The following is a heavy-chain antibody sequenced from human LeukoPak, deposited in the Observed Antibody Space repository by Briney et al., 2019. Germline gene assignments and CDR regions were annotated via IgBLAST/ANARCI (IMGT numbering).Heavy chain of an antibody. CDR1: GFTFSDYY. J-gene: IGHJ4*02. V-gene: IGHV3-11*01. Sequence: GGSLRLSCAASGFTFSDYYMSWIRQAPGKGLEWVSYISSSGSTIYYADSVKGRFTISRDNAKNSLYLQMNSLRAEDTAVYYCARIAWPAMIVAAPTDYWGQGTLVTVSS. D-gene: IGHD3-22*01. CDR3: ARIAWPAMIVAAPTDY. CDR2: ISSSGSTI.